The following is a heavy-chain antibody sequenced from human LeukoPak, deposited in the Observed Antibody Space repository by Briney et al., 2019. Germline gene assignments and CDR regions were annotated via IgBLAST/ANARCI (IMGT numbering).Heavy chain of an antibody. CDR2: IYYSGST. D-gene: IGHD3-10*01. J-gene: IGHJ4*02. CDR1: SGSISSYY. Sequence: SETLSLTCTVSSGSISSYYWSWIRQPPGKGLEWIGYIYYSGSTKYNPSLKSRVTISVDTSKNQFSLKLSSVTAADTAVYYCARVKGYYGSGGSFDYWGQGTLVTVSS. V-gene: IGHV4-59*01. CDR3: ARVKGYYGSGGSFDY.